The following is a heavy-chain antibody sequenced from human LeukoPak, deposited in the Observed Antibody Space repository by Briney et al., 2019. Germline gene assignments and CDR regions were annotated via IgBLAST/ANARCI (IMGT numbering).Heavy chain of an antibody. Sequence: GGSLRLSCAASGFTFSSYAMSWVRQAPGKGLEWVSAISGSGGSTYYADSVKGRFTISRDNSKNTLYLQMNSLRAEDTAVYYCAKEYGSGSYHRCWFDPWGQGTLVTVSS. V-gene: IGHV3-23*01. D-gene: IGHD3-10*01. CDR3: AKEYGSGSYHRCWFDP. CDR2: ISGSGGST. J-gene: IGHJ5*02. CDR1: GFTFSSYA.